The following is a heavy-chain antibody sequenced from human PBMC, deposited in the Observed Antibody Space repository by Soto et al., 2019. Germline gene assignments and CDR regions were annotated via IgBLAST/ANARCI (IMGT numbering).Heavy chain of an antibody. CDR3: ARYNSYAIDY. CDR2: IHYSGTT. Sequence: AEALSISCTFSGTSINIYYWSWIRQPPGKGLEWIANIHYSGTTNYNPSLASRVTLSVDTSKNQFSLKMTSVTAADRAMYFCARYNSYAIDYWGRGTTVTVSS. D-gene: IGHD2-8*01. J-gene: IGHJ4*02. CDR1: GTSINIYY. V-gene: IGHV4-59*01.